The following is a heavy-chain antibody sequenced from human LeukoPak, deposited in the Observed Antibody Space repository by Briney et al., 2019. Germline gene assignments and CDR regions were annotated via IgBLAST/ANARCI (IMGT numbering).Heavy chain of an antibody. CDR3: ARGPGCASSSCPYYFDY. Sequence: ASVTVSSKASGYTFITNNINWVRHATEPGRGLMGCMYLNSSNTTYAKKFQGRVTTTSNASISTASMELSSLRSEDTAVYYCARGPGCASSSCPYYFDYWGQGTVVTVSS. J-gene: IGHJ4*02. CDR2: MYLNSSNT. D-gene: IGHD2-2*01. V-gene: IGHV1-8*03. CDR1: GYTFITNN.